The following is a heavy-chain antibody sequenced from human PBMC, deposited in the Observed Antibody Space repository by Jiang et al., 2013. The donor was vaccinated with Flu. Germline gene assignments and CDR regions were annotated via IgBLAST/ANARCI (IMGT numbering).Heavy chain of an antibody. D-gene: IGHD6-19*01. CDR2: ISYDGSNK. CDR3: ARDDSLRVAGHISPKDYYYYGMDV. Sequence: VQLLESGGGVVQPGRSLRLSCAASGFTFSSYAMHWVRQAPGKGLEWVAVISYDGSNKYYADSVKGRFTISRDNSKNTLYLQMNSLRAEDTAVYYCARDDSLRVAGHISPKDYYYYGMDV. CDR1: GFTFSSYA. V-gene: IGHV3-30-3*01. J-gene: IGHJ6*01.